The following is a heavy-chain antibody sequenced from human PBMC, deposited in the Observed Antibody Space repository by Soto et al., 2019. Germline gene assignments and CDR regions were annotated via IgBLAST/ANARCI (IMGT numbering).Heavy chain of an antibody. CDR2: ISAYNGNT. CDR3: ARVEVAMVRDYYYYGVDV. CDR1: GYTFTSYG. J-gene: IGHJ6*02. D-gene: IGHD3-10*01. V-gene: IGHV1-18*01. Sequence: QVQLVQSGAEVKKPGASVKVSCKASGYTFTSYGISWVRQAPGQGLEWMRWISAYNGNTNYAQKLQGRVTMTTDTSTSTAYMELRSLRSDDTAVYYCARVEVAMVRDYYYYGVDVWGQGTTVTVSS.